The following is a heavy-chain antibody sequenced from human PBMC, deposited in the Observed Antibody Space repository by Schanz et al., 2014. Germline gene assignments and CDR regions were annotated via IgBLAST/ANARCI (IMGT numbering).Heavy chain of an antibody. V-gene: IGHV1-18*01. Sequence: QVQLVQSGAEVKKPGASVKVSCKASGYTFTSYGLNWVRQAPGQGLEWMGWISAYTNNTNYAQKVQDRVTLTTDTSTSTAYMELSSLRSEDTAIYYCARGNTIFGVVILGWLDPWGQGTLVTVSS. CDR1: GYTFTSYG. D-gene: IGHD3-3*01. CDR2: ISAYTNNT. CDR3: ARGNTIFGVVILGWLDP. J-gene: IGHJ5*02.